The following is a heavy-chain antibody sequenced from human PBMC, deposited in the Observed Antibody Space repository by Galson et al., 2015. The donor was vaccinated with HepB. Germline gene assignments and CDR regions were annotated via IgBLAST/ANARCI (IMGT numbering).Heavy chain of an antibody. Sequence: QSGAEVKKPGESLRISCQGSGYSFTNYWLAWVRQMPGEGLEWMGIIYPADSATRYSPSFQGQVTISADKSISTAYLQWSSLKASDTAMYYCARQGAYCGGDCYFQVDYWGQGTLVTVSS. CDR2: IYPADSAT. CDR1: GYSFTNYW. D-gene: IGHD2-21*02. V-gene: IGHV5-51*01. CDR3: ARQGAYCGGDCYFQVDY. J-gene: IGHJ4*02.